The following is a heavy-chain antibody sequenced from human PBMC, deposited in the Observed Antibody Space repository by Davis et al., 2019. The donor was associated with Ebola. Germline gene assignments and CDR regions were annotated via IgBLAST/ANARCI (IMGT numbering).Heavy chain of an antibody. CDR3: ARVNVDTAMVPLYYFDY. Sequence: PSETLSLTCTVSGGSISSGGYYWSWIRQHPGKGLEWIGYIYYSGSTNYNPSLKSRVTISVDTSKNQFSLKLSSVTAADTAVYYCARVNVDTAMVPLYYFDYWGQGTLVTVSS. D-gene: IGHD5-18*01. CDR1: GGSISSGGYY. V-gene: IGHV4-61*08. J-gene: IGHJ4*02. CDR2: IYYSGST.